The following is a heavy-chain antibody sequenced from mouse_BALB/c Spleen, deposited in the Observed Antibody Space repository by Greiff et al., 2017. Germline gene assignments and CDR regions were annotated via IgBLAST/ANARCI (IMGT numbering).Heavy chain of an antibody. D-gene: IGHD2-10*02. CDR2: ISYSGST. J-gene: IGHJ4*01. V-gene: IGHV3-2*02. CDR3: ARGGYGNYFYAMDY. Sequence: VQLKESGPGLVKPSQSLSLTCTVTGYSITSDYAWNWIRQFPGNKLEWMGYISYSGSTSYNPSLKSRISITRDTSKNQFFLQLNSVTTEDTATYYCARGGYGNYFYAMDYWGQGTSVTVSS. CDR1: GYSITSDYA.